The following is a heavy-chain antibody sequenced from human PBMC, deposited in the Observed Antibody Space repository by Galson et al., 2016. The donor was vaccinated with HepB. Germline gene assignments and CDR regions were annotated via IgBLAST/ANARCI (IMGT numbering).Heavy chain of an antibody. V-gene: IGHV4-39*07. CDR2: IYYSGAT. D-gene: IGHD6-6*01. Sequence: PPGRGLEWIGNIYYSGATHYSPSLKGRVTISVDTSKNHFSLKLTSVTAADTAVYYCARDGSSSPYNWFDPWGQGTLVTVSS. CDR3: ARDGSSSPYNWFDP. J-gene: IGHJ5*02.